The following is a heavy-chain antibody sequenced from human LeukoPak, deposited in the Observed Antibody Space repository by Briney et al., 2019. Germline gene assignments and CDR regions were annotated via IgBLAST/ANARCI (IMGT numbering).Heavy chain of an antibody. CDR1: GGSISSSSYY. D-gene: IGHD1-26*01. CDR2: IYYSGST. J-gene: IGHJ4*02. V-gene: IGHV4-39*07. Sequence: PSETLSLTCTVSGGSISSSSYYWGWIRQPPGKGLEWIGSIYYSGSTHYNPSLKSRVTISVDTSKNQFSLKLTSVTAADTAMYYCARDGVRLVGAWDYFDYWGQGTLVTVSS. CDR3: ARDGVRLVGAWDYFDY.